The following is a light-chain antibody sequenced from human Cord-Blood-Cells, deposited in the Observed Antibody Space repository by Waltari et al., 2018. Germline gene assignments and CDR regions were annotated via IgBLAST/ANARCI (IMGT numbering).Light chain of an antibody. J-gene: IGKJ2*01. Sequence: DIKMTQSPSSLSASVGDRVTIPSPASQSISSYLNWDQQKPGTAPKLLIYAASSLQSGVPSRCSGIGSGTDFTLTISSLQPEEFATYYCQQSYRTPDAFGQWTKLEIK. CDR2: AAS. CDR1: QSISSY. V-gene: IGKV1-39*01. CDR3: QQSYRTPDA.